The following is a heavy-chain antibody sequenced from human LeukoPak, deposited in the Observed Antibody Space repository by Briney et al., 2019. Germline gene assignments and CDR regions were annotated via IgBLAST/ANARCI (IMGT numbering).Heavy chain of an antibody. D-gene: IGHD3-10*01. CDR2: IYYSGST. CDR3: ARLSSGSTYRKFDY. CDR1: GYSISSGYY. Sequence: SETLSLTCTVSGYSISSGYYWGWIRQPPGKGLEWIGSIYYSGSTYYNPSLKSRVTISVDTSKNQFSLKLSSVTAADTAVYYCARLSSGSTYRKFDYWGQGTLVTVSS. J-gene: IGHJ4*02. V-gene: IGHV4-38-2*02.